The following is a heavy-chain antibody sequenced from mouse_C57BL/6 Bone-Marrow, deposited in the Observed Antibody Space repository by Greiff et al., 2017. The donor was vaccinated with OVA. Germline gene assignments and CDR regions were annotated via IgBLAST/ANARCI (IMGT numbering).Heavy chain of an antibody. J-gene: IGHJ2*01. CDR2: IDPSDSYT. CDR3: ARDYYGSSYYFDY. Sequence: VQLQQPEAELVMPGASVKLSCKASGYTFTSYWMHWVKQRPGQGLEWIGEIDPSDSYTNYNQKFKGKSTLTVDKSSSTAYMQLSSLTSEDSAVYYCARDYYGSSYYFDYWGQGTTLTVSS. D-gene: IGHD1-1*01. CDR1: GYTFTSYW. V-gene: IGHV1-69*01.